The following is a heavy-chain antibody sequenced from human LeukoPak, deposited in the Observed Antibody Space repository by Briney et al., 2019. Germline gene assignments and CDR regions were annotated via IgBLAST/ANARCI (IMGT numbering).Heavy chain of an antibody. Sequence: PGGSLRLSCAASGFTFSDYYMNWIRQAPGKGLEWVSYITSSGSTIYYADSVKGRFTISRDNAKNSLYLQMNSLRAEDTAVYYCARDHYDILTGYYTYYYYYYMDVWGKGTTVTISS. J-gene: IGHJ6*03. V-gene: IGHV3-11*04. CDR1: GFTFSDYY. D-gene: IGHD3-9*01. CDR3: ARDHYDILTGYYTYYYYYYMDV. CDR2: ITSSGSTI.